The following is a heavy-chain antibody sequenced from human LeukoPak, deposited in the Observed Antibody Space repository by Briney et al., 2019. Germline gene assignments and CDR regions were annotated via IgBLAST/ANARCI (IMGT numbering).Heavy chain of an antibody. CDR3: ARGQNPDYFDY. D-gene: IGHD1-14*01. V-gene: IGHV3-33*01. CDR1: GLTFSSYG. CDR2: IWYDGSNK. Sequence: GGSLRLSCAASGLTFSSYGMHWVRQAPGKGLEWVAVIWYDGSNKYYADSVKGRFTISRDNSKNTLYLQMNSLRAEDTAVYYCARGQNPDYFDYWGQGTLVTVSS. J-gene: IGHJ4*02.